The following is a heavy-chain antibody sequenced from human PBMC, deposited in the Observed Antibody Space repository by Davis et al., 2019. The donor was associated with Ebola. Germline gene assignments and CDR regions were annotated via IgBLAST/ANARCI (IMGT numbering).Heavy chain of an antibody. J-gene: IGHJ4*02. CDR2: IYYSGST. V-gene: IGHV4-59*01. Sequence: MPSETLSLTCTVSGGSISSYYWSWIRQPPGKGLEWIGYIYYSGSTNYNPSLKSRVTISVDTSKNQFSLRLNSVSAADTAVYYCARGYSYGSPYFDYWGQGTLVTVSS. CDR3: ARGYSYGSPYFDY. D-gene: IGHD5-18*01. CDR1: GGSISSYY.